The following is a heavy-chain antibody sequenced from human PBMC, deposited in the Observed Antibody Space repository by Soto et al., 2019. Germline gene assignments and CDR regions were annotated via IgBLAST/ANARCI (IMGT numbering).Heavy chain of an antibody. D-gene: IGHD6-6*01. J-gene: IGHJ4*02. V-gene: IGHV3-23*01. CDR2: IGNSGSTT. Sequence: GGSLRLSCAASGFTFSSYSMSWVRQAPGKGLEWVSAIGNSGSTTYYADSVKGRFTISRDNSKNTLYLQMNSLRAEDTALYYCAKDITARPRGFDCWGQGTLVTVSS. CDR1: GFTFSSYS. CDR3: AKDITARPRGFDC.